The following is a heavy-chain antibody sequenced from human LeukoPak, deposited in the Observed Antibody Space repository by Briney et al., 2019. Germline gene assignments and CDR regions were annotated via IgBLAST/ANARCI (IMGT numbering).Heavy chain of an antibody. D-gene: IGHD5-18*01. V-gene: IGHV3-23*01. J-gene: IGHJ4*02. CDR3: AKDELAAANTAMTCFDY. Sequence: GGSLRLSCAASGFTFSKFAMSWVRQAPGKGLEWVSGVSGSGGSAYYADSVKGRFTISRDNSKNTLYLQMSSLRVEDTAIYYCAKDELAAANTAMTCFDYWGQGTLVIVSS. CDR1: GFTFSKFA. CDR2: VSGSGGSA.